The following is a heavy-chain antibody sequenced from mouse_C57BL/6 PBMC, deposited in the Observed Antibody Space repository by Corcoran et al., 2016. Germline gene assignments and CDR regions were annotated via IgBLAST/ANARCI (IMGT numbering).Heavy chain of an antibody. J-gene: IGHJ2*01. CDR3: ARSPYYYGSSPFFDY. CDR1: GFNIKDYY. V-gene: IGHV14-2*01. CDR2: IDPEDGET. D-gene: IGHD1-1*01. Sequence: EVQLQQSGAELVKPGASVKLSCTASGFNIKDYYMHWVKQRTEQGLEWIGRIDPEDGETKYAPKFKGKATFTADTSSNTAYMQLSSLTTEDSAIYYCARSPYYYGSSPFFDYWGQGTTLTVSS.